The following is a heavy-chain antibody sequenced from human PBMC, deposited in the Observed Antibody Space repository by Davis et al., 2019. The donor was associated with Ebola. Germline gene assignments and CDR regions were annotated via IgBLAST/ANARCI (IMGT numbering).Heavy chain of an antibody. CDR2: IYHTGDT. D-gene: IGHD2-15*01. Sequence: CALDGGSFSAYYWSWIRQPPGKGLEWIGEIYHTGDTNYNPSLKSRVTISVDTSKNQFSLRLNSVTAADTAVYYCARVNFCIGGSCYSHDHWGQGTLVTVSS. V-gene: IGHV4-34*01. J-gene: IGHJ5*02. CDR3: ARVNFCIGGSCYSHDH. CDR1: GGSFSAYY.